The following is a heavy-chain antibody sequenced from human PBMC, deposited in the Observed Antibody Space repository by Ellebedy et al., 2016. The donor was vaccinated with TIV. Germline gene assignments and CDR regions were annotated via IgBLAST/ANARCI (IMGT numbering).Heavy chain of an antibody. CDR1: GFTFSLYI. J-gene: IGHJ5*02. CDR3: ERDKRYCGGECYLNWFDP. D-gene: IGHD2-21*01. Sequence: GESLKISCAASGFTFSLYIMNWFRQAPWKGLSLVSSISSSSSYIYYADSVTGRFTISRDNAKNSLYLQMNSLRAEDTAVYYCERDKRYCGGECYLNWFDPWGQGTLVTVSS. CDR2: ISSSSSYI. V-gene: IGHV3-21*01.